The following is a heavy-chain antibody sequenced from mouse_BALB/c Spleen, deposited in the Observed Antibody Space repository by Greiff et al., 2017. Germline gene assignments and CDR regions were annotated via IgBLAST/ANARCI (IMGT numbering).Heavy chain of an antibody. CDR3: AEGYVAMDY. J-gene: IGHJ4*01. V-gene: IGHV1-14*01. CDR2: INPYNDGT. D-gene: IGHD2-14*01. Sequence: EVKLVESGPELVKPGASVKMSCKASGYTFTSYVMHWVKQKPGQGLEWIGYINPYNDGTKYNEKFKGKATLTSDKSSSTAYMELSSLTSEDSAVYYCAEGYVAMDYWGQGTSVTVSS. CDR1: GYTFTSYV.